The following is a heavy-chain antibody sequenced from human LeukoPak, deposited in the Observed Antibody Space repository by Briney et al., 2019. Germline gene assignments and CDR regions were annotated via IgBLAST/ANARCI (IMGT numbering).Heavy chain of an antibody. D-gene: IGHD5-12*01. CDR3: VRGDDYKSTLFDY. V-gene: IGHV4-59*01. CDR1: GASITRYF. Sequence: SETLSLTCTVSGASITRYFWNWIRQPPGKELEWIGYISSGGSTNYNPSLKSRVTISIDTSKNQFSLKLTPATSADTAVYYCVRGDDYKSTLFDYWGQGTLVTVSS. J-gene: IGHJ4*02. CDR2: ISSGGST.